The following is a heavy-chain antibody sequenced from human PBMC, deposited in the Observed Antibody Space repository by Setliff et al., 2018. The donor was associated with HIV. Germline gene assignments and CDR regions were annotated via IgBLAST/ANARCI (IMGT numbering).Heavy chain of an antibody. J-gene: IGHJ4*02. CDR1: GFTFSTYT. D-gene: IGHD1-26*01. Sequence: GGSLRLSCAASGFTFSTYTMNWVRQAPGKGLEWVSYISSDSSTIYYADSVKGRFTISRDNAENSLYLQMNSLRAEDTAVYYCVRDYMWAFDYWGQGTLVTVSS. CDR2: ISSDSSTI. CDR3: VRDYMWAFDY. V-gene: IGHV3-48*01.